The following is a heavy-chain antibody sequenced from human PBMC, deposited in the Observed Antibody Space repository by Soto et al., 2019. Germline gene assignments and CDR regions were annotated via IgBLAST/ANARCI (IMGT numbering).Heavy chain of an antibody. V-gene: IGHV1-2*04. CDR1: GYTFTGYY. J-gene: IGHJ4*02. CDR2: INPNSGGT. D-gene: IGHD3-3*01. Sequence: ASVKVSCKASGYTFTGYYMHWVRQAPGQGLEWMGWINPNSGGTNYAQKFQGWVTMTRDTSISTAYMELSRLRSDDTAVYYCAREGPPHYDFWSGYTGDFDYWGQGTLVTVSS. CDR3: AREGPPHYDFWSGYTGDFDY.